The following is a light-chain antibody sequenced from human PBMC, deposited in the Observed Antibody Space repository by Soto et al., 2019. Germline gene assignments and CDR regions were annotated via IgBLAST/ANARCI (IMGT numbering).Light chain of an antibody. J-gene: IGKJ4*01. Sequence: EIVLTQSPGTLSLSPGERATLSCRASQSVSSNYLAWYQQKPGQAPRLLIYGASSRATGIPDRFSGSRSGTDFTLTISRLEPEDFAVYYCQQYGRSPAFGGGTKVEIK. CDR3: QQYGRSPA. CDR1: QSVSSNY. CDR2: GAS. V-gene: IGKV3-20*01.